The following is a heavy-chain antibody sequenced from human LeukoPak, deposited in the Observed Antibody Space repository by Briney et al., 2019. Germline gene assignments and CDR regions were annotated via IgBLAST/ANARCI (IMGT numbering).Heavy chain of an antibody. CDR3: ARQGSSSGSAWFDP. CDR1: GFTFSSYSMN. Sequence: GSLRLSCAASGFTFSSYSMNWVRQAPGKGLEWIGSIYYSGSTYYNPSLKSRVTISVDTSKNQFSLKLSSVTAADTAVYYCARQGSSSGSAWFDPWGQGTLVTVSS. V-gene: IGHV4-39*01. J-gene: IGHJ5*02. D-gene: IGHD6-6*01. CDR2: IYYSGST.